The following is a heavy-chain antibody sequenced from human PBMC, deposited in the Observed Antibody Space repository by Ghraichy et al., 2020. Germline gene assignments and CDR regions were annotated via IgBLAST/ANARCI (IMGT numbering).Heavy chain of an antibody. Sequence: GGSLRLSCAASGFTFSSYAMHWVRQAPGKGLEWVAVISYDGSNKYYADSVKGRFTISRDNSKSTLYLQMNSLRAEDTAVYYCARDMGPDTEDGMDVWGQGTTVTVSS. V-gene: IGHV3-30-3*01. CDR3: ARDMGPDTEDGMDV. CDR1: GFTFSSYA. D-gene: IGHD5-18*01. CDR2: ISYDGSNK. J-gene: IGHJ6*02.